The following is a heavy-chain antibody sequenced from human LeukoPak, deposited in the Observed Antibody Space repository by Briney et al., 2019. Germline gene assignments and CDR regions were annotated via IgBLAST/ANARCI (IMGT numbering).Heavy chain of an antibody. D-gene: IGHD2-2*01. Sequence: PGGSLRLSCAASGFTVSTYYMTWVRQAPGKGLECVSVIYSGGSTYYADSVKGRFTVSRDNSKNTLYLQMNSLRAEDTAMYYCARGLGYCTSTTCLLPFDYWGPGNPGHRLL. CDR3: ARGLGYCTSTTCLLPFDY. CDR1: GFTVSTYY. J-gene: IGHJ4*02. V-gene: IGHV3-53*01. CDR2: IYSGGST.